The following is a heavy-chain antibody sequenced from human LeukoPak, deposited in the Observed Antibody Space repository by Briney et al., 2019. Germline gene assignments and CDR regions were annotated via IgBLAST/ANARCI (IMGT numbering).Heavy chain of an antibody. V-gene: IGHV3-30-3*01. J-gene: IGHJ3*02. CDR2: ISYDGSNK. D-gene: IGHD5-24*01. Sequence: PGGSLRLSCAASGFTFSSYAIHWVRQAPGKGLEWVAVISYDGSNKYYADSVKGRFTISRDNSKNTLYLQMNSLRAEDTAVYYCAKDRRWLQTTYDAFDIWGQGTMVTVSS. CDR1: GFTFSSYA. CDR3: AKDRRWLQTTYDAFDI.